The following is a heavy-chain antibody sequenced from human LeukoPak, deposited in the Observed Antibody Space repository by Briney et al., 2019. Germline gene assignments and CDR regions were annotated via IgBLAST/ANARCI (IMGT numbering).Heavy chain of an antibody. D-gene: IGHD6-13*01. CDR2: ISGSGGST. CDR1: GSTFHGHG. Sequence: GGSLRLSCVASGSTFHGHGMNWVRQAPGKGLEWVSAISGSGGSTYYADSVKGRFTISRDNSKNTLYLQMNSLRAEDTAVYYCAKDTVVAAGTGAFDIWGQGTMVTVSS. CDR3: AKDTVVAAGTGAFDI. J-gene: IGHJ3*02. V-gene: IGHV3-23*01.